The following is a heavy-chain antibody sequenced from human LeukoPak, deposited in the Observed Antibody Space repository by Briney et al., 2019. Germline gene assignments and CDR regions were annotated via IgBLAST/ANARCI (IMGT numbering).Heavy chain of an antibody. CDR3: ARHPRTASFDY. J-gene: IGHJ4*02. Sequence: KPSETLSLTCTVSGGSISSSSYYWGWIRQPPGKGLEWIGSIYYSGSTYYNPSLKSRVTISVDTSKNQFSLKLSSVTAADTAVYYCARHPRTASFDYWGQGTLVTVSS. V-gene: IGHV4-39*01. CDR1: GGSISSSSYY. CDR2: IYYSGST.